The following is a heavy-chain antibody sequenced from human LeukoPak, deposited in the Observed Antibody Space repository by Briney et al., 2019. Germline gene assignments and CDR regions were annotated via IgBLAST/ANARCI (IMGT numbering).Heavy chain of an antibody. CDR2: INHSGST. CDR3: ARAPYYNGSGSYYLI. J-gene: IGHJ4*02. Sequence: PSETLSLTCAVYGGSFSGYYWSWIRQPPGKGLEWIGEINHSGSTNYNPSLKSRVTISVDTSKNQFSLKLSSVTAADTAVYYCARAPYYNGSGSYYLIWGQGTLVTVSS. D-gene: IGHD3-10*01. CDR1: GGSFSGYY. V-gene: IGHV4-34*01.